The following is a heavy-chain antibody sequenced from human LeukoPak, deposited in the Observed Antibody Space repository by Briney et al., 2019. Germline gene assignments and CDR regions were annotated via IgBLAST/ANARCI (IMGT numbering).Heavy chain of an antibody. CDR1: GLTVSSNY. J-gene: IGHJ4*02. V-gene: IGHV3-53*01. D-gene: IGHD5-18*01. CDR2: LYIGGNT. Sequence: PGGSLRLSCAASGLTVSSNYMNWVCQAPGKGLEWVSALYIGGNTYYADSVRGRFTISRDNSKNTLYLQMNSLRAEDTAIYYCTTAAGYNYGQYWGQGTLVTVSS. CDR3: TTAAGYNYGQY.